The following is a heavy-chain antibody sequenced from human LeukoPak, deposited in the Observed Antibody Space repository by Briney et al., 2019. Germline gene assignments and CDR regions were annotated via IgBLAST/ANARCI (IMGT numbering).Heavy chain of an antibody. V-gene: IGHV4-34*01. CDR1: AGSFSDYY. CDR2: INYSGST. J-gene: IGHJ5*02. D-gene: IGHD4-11*01. Sequence: PSETLSLTCAVHHAGSFSDYYWCWIRQPPGKGLEWIGEINYSGSTNYNPSFKSRVTISVDTSKNQFSLSLNSVTAADTAVYYCARIDYRLPWGQGTLVTVTS. CDR3: ARIDYRLP.